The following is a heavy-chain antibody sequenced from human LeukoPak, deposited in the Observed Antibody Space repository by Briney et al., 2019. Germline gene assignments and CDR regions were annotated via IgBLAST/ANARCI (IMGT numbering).Heavy chain of an antibody. Sequence: SETLSLTCGVSGGSISNTNWWCWVRPPPEQGLEWIGKISVTGKTNYNPSLNGRVTMSLDKCRNQLSLKLTSVTAADTAIYYCSREIVAFCAFGYWGQGTLVIVPP. J-gene: IGHJ4*02. D-gene: IGHD2-21*01. CDR1: GGSISNTNW. V-gene: IGHV4-4*02. CDR3: SREIVAFCAFGY. CDR2: ISVTGKT.